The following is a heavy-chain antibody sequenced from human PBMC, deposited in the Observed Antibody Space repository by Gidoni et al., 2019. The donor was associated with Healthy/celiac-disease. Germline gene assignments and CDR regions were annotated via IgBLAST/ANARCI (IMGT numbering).Heavy chain of an antibody. CDR3: TGSGSSQKVAY. J-gene: IGHJ4*02. Sequence: EVQLVESGGGLVQPGGSLKLSCAASGFTFSGSAMHWVRQASGKGLEWVGRIRSKANSYATAYAASVKGRFTTSRDDSKNTAYLQMNSLKTEDTAVYYCTGSGSSQKVAYWGQGTLVTVSS. V-gene: IGHV3-73*02. CDR2: IRSKANSYAT. D-gene: IGHD3-10*01. CDR1: GFTFSGSA.